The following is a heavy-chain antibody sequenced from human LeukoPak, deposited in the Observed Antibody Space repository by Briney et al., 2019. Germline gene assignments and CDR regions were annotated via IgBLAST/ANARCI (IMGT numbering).Heavy chain of an antibody. V-gene: IGHV3-23*01. CDR3: AEDGPSFLGAVAGTGFDY. CDR2: IVGSGGAT. J-gene: IGHJ4*02. Sequence: GGSLRLSCAASGFTFTNYAMSWVRQAPGKGLEWASAIVGSGGATFYADSVKGRFTISRDNSKNAVFLQMNSLRAEDTAVYYCAEDGPSFLGAVAGTGFDYWGQGTLVTVSS. CDR1: GFTFTNYA. D-gene: IGHD6-19*01.